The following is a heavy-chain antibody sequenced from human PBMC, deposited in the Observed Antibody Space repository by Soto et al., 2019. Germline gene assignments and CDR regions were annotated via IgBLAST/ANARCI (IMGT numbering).Heavy chain of an antibody. V-gene: IGHV3-23*01. CDR2: ISGSGGST. J-gene: IGHJ4*02. CDR3: AKDLGGYSYGTTASNFDY. Sequence: EVQLLESGGGLVQPGGSLRLSCAASGFTFSSYAMSWVRQAPGKGLEWVSAISGSGGSTYYADSVKGRFTISRDKSKNTLNLQMNSLRAEDTAVYYCAKDLGGYSYGTTASNFDYWGQGTLVTVSS. CDR1: GFTFSSYA. D-gene: IGHD5-18*01.